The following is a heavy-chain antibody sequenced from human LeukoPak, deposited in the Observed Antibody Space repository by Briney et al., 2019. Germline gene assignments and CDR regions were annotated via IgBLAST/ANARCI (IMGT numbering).Heavy chain of an antibody. Sequence: GGSLRLSCAASGFTFSGYGMHWVRQAPGKGLEWVAVISYDGSNKYYADSVKGRFTISRDNSKNTLYLQMNSLRAEDTAVYYCAKDLITTTRQVWGQGTLVTVSS. CDR3: AKDLITTTRQV. CDR2: ISYDGSNK. D-gene: IGHD3-3*01. V-gene: IGHV3-30*18. J-gene: IGHJ4*02. CDR1: GFTFSGYG.